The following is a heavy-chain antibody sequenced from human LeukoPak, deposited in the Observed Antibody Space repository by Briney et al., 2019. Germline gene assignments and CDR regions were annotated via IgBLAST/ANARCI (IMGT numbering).Heavy chain of an antibody. J-gene: IGHJ4*02. CDR3: SSMTSSSSFDY. V-gene: IGHV4-59*08. D-gene: IGHD6-6*01. CDR2: IYYTGGT. CDR1: GGSTSNFY. Sequence: MASETLSLTCTVSGGSTSNFYWSWIRQPPGKGLEWIGYIYYTGGTTYNPSLKSRVTISVDTSKNQFSLNLSSVTAADTAVYYCSSMTSSSSFDYWGQGTLVTVSS.